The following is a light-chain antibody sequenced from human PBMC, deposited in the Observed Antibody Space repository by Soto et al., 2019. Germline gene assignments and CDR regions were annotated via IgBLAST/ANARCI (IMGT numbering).Light chain of an antibody. CDR1: QGIASY. V-gene: IGKV1-27*01. Sequence: DLQMTQSPSSLSASIGDRVTITCRASQGIASYLAWYQQKPGKVPKLLIYAASSLQSGVPSRFSGSGSGTDFTLTIRGLQPEDVATYYCQKYNGALWAFGQGTKVEVK. CDR3: QKYNGALWA. J-gene: IGKJ1*01. CDR2: AAS.